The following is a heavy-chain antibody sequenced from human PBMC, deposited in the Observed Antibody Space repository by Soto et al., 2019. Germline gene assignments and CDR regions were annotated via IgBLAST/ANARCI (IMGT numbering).Heavy chain of an antibody. CDR3: AREETAWPLAYGLDV. Sequence: GGSLRLSCTASGVNLRNYWMHWVRQAPGKGLEWVSSIGRRSDIYYADSVKGRFTISRDNAKDSVSLQMNSLRDEDTAVYYCAREETAWPLAYGLDVWGQGTTVTVSS. CDR1: GVNLRNYW. J-gene: IGHJ6*02. CDR2: IGRRSDI. D-gene: IGHD2-21*02. V-gene: IGHV3-21*01.